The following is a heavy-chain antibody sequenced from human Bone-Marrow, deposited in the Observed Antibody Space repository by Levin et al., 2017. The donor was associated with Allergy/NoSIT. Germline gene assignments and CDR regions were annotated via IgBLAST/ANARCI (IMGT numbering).Heavy chain of an antibody. V-gene: IGHV4-38-2*01. CDR3: ARVIGDGSITGTSKWVPIYFDY. CDR2: IYHSGST. Sequence: PSETLSLTCAVSGSSISSGYYWGWIRQPPGKGLEWIGSIYHSGSTYYNPSLKSRVTISVDTSKNQFSLKLSSVTAADTAVYYCARVIGDGSITGTSKWVPIYFDYWGQGTLVTVSS. CDR1: GSSISSGYY. J-gene: IGHJ4*02. D-gene: IGHD1-20*01.